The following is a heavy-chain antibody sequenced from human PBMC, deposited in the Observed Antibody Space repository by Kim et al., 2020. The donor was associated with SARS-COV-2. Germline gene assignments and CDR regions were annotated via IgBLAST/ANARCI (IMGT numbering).Heavy chain of an antibody. D-gene: IGHD3-10*01. CDR3: TTEYYYGSGSYSHFDY. J-gene: IGHJ4*02. Sequence: VKGRFTISRDDSKNTLYLQMNSLKTEDTAVYYCTTEYYYGSGSYSHFDYWGQGTLVTVSS. V-gene: IGHV3-15*01.